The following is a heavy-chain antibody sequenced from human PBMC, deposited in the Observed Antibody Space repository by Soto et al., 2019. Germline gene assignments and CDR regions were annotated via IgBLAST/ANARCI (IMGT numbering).Heavy chain of an antibody. J-gene: IGHJ4*02. CDR3: ARDKDWAFDY. Sequence: GGSLRLSCVASGFTFSSYSMAWVRQAPGKGLAWVSYIFASSTTIYYADSVKGRFTVSRDNAQNSLFLLMNSLRAEDTAVYYCARDKDWAFDYWGQGT. CDR1: GFTFSSYS. CDR2: IFASSTTI. D-gene: IGHD3-9*01. V-gene: IGHV3-48*04.